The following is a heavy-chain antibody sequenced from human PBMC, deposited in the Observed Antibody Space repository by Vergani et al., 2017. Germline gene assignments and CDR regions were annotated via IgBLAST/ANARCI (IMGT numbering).Heavy chain of an antibody. CDR2: IFSSGNS. CDR3: ARERRDIVANDAFDI. Sequence: QVQLQESGPGLVKPSQTLSLPCTVSGDSISSGYYYWSWIRQPPGKGLEWIGCIFSSGNSYYNPSLKSRLTISLDTSKNRFSLRLNSVTAADTAVYYCARERRDIVANDAFDIWGQGTVVTVSS. J-gene: IGHJ3*02. V-gene: IGHV4-30-4*08. D-gene: IGHD5-12*01. CDR1: GDSISSGYYY.